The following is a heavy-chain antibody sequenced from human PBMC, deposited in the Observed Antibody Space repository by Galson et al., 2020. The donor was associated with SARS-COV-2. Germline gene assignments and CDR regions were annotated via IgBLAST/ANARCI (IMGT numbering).Heavy chain of an antibody. CDR1: GFRFSDYY. CDR3: AKDGIAVAGVRDY. CDR2: IDSSGTYT. J-gene: IGHJ4*02. V-gene: IGHV3-11*05. D-gene: IGHD6-19*01. Sequence: GESLKISCAASGFRFSDYYMTWIRQAPGKGLEWLSFIDSSGTYTNYAESVKGRFTVSRDNAKNSLYLQMNSLRADDTAVYYCAKDGIAVAGVRDYWGQGTLVTVSS.